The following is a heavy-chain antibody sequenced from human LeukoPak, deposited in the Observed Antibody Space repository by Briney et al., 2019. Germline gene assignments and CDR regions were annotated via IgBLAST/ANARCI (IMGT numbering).Heavy chain of an antibody. V-gene: IGHV1-69*13. CDR2: IIPIFGTA. CDR1: GGTFSSYA. CDR3: AASMEDCSGGSCYPYLADSSGYYGLDY. J-gene: IGHJ4*02. D-gene: IGHD2-15*01. Sequence: SVKVSCKASGGTFSSYAISWVRQAPGQGLEWMGGIIPIFGTANYAQKFQGRVTITADESTSTAYMELSSLRSEDTAVYYCAASMEDCSGGSCYPYLADSSGYYGLDYWGQGTLVTVSS.